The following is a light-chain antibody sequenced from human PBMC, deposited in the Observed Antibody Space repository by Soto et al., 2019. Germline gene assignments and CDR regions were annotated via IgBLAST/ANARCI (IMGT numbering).Light chain of an antibody. J-gene: IGKJ3*01. CDR1: QGISSA. V-gene: IGKV1-13*02. Sequence: AIQLTQSPSSLSASVGDRVTITCRASQGISSALAWYQQKPGKAPKLLIYDASSLESGVPSRFSGSGSATDFTLTISSLQPEDFSTYYCQQFNSYSLFTFGPGTKVDIK. CDR3: QQFNSYSLFT. CDR2: DAS.